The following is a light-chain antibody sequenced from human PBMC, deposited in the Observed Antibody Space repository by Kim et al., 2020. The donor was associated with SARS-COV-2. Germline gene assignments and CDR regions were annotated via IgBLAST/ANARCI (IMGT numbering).Light chain of an antibody. CDR2: DVS. CDR1: SSDVGGYSY. J-gene: IGLJ2*01. CDR3: SSYTSSSVV. V-gene: IGLV2-14*03. Sequence: PGQSITIARTGTSSDVGGYSYVSWYQQHPGKAPKLMIYDVSNRPSGVSNRFSGSKSGNTASLTISGLQAEDEADYYCSSYTSSSVVFGGGTQLTVL.